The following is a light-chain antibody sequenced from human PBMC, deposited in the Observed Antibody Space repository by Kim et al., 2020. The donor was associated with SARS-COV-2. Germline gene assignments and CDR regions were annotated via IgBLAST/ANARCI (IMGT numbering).Light chain of an antibody. J-gene: IGKJ1*01. CDR3: QQYGSSPET. CDR1: ETIFSNF. V-gene: IGKV3-20*01. Sequence: STVERASHSSQSRETIFSNFLAWYQQKPGQAPTLLIYGVSTRANGIPDRFSGSGSGTDFTLTISRLEVEDFAVYYCQQYGSSPETFGQGTKVDIK. CDR2: GVS.